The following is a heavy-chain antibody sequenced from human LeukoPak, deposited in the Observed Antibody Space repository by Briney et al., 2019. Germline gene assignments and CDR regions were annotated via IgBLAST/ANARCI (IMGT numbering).Heavy chain of an antibody. Sequence: GGSLRLSCAASAFTFSDAWMTWVRQAPAKGLEWVGRIKSKTDGGTTDYAAPVKGRFTISRDDSKNTLYLQMNSLKTEDTAVYYCTTGSRLRYSDYWGQGTLVTVSS. V-gene: IGHV3-15*01. CDR2: IKSKTDGGTT. D-gene: IGHD3-9*01. CDR3: TTGSRLRYSDY. CDR1: AFTFSDAW. J-gene: IGHJ4*02.